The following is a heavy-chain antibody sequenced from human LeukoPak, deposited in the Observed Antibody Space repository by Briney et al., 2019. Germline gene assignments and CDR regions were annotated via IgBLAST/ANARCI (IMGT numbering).Heavy chain of an antibody. CDR3: ARLRGNYFPDY. J-gene: IGHJ4*02. V-gene: IGHV4-59*01. Sequence: SETLSLTCTVSGGSINNYYWTWIRQPPGKGLEWIGYIFYSGSTNYNSSLKSRLTISVDTSKNQFSLKLSSVTAADTAVYYCARLRGNYFPDYWGQGTLVTVSS. CDR1: GGSINNYY. CDR2: IFYSGST. D-gene: IGHD4-11*01.